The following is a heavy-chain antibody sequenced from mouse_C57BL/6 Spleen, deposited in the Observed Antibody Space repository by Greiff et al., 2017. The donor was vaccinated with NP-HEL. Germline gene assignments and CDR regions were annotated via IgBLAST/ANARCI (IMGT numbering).Heavy chain of an antibody. CDR2: IYPGDGDT. CDR1: GYAFSSSW. D-gene: IGHD3-1*01. J-gene: IGHJ1*03. Sequence: VQLQQSGPELVKPGASVKISCMASGYAFSSSWMNWVKQRPGKGLEWIGRIYPGDGDTNYNGKFKGKATLTADKSSSTAYMQLSSLTSEDSAVYFCARGISGYFDVWGTRTTVTVSS. CDR3: ARGISGYFDV. V-gene: IGHV1-82*01.